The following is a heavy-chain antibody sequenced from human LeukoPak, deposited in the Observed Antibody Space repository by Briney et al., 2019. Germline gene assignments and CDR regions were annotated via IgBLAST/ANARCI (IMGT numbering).Heavy chain of an antibody. CDR3: ARDLCYYDSSGCGAFDI. Sequence: GGSLRLSCAASGFTFSSYSMNWVRQAPGKGLEWVSSISSSSSYIYYADSVKGRFTISRDNAKNSLYLQMNSLRAGDTAVYYCARDLCYYDSSGCGAFDIWGQGTMVTVSS. J-gene: IGHJ3*02. CDR2: ISSSSSYI. D-gene: IGHD3-22*01. CDR1: GFTFSSYS. V-gene: IGHV3-21*01.